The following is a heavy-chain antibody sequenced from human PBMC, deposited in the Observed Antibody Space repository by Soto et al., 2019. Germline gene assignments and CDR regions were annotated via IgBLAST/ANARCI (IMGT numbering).Heavy chain of an antibody. Sequence: SETQSLTCSVSGGSISSYCWSWMRQPPGKGLEWIGYIYESGSTNYNPSLKSRVTISVDRSKNQFSLKLSSVTAADTAVYYCARAHYGDFGYGMDVWGQGTTVTVSS. CDR3: ARAHYGDFGYGMDV. CDR2: IYESGST. V-gene: IGHV4-59*12. CDR1: GGSISSYC. J-gene: IGHJ6*02. D-gene: IGHD4-17*01.